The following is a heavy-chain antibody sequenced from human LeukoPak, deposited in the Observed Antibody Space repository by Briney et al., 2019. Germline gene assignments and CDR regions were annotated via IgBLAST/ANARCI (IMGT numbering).Heavy chain of an antibody. J-gene: IGHJ5*02. CDR1: GGSISSSSYY. CDR2: IYYSGST. D-gene: IGHD3-3*01. CDR3: ARHTRAGITIFGVVNSLSWFDP. Sequence: PSETLSLTCTVSGGSISSSSYYWGWIRQPPGKGLEWIGSIYYSGSTYYNPSLKSRVTISVDTSKNQFSLKLSSVTAADTAAYYCARHTRAGITIFGVVNSLSWFDPWGQGTLVTVSS. V-gene: IGHV4-39*01.